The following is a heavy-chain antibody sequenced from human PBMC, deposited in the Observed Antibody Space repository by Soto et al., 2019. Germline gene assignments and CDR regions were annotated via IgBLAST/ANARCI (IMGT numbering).Heavy chain of an antibody. V-gene: IGHV3-23*01. CDR2: ISSSGDNT. CDR1: GFTFSKYA. CDR3: AKDRDYADYRPDS. J-gene: IGHJ5*01. D-gene: IGHD4-17*01. Sequence: EVQVLESGGGLVQPGGSLGLSCAASGFTFSKYAMSWARQAPGKGLEWVSGISSSGDNTYYADSVRGRFTISRDNSKNILYLQMHSLRAEDTAVYYCAKDRDYADYRPDSWGQGILVTVSS.